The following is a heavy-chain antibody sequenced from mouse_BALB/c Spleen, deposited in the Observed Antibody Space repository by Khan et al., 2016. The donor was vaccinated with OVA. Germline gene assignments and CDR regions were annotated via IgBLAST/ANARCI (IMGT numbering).Heavy chain of an antibody. D-gene: IGHD1-1*01. J-gene: IGHJ4*01. CDR2: IAPGSGST. V-gene: IGHV1S41*01. Sequence: DLVKPGASVKLSCKASGYTFTSYWINWIKQRPGQGLEWIGRIAPGSGSTDYNDMFKGKATLTVDTSSSTVYIQLSSLSSEDSAVYVCARENYYGSSCYAMDYWGQGTSVTVSS. CDR1: GYTFTSYW. CDR3: ARENYYGSSCYAMDY.